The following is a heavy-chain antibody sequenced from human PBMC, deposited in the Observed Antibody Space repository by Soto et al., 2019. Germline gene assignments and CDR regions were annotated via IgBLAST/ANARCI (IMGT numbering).Heavy chain of an antibody. Sequence: VGSLRLSCAASGFTFSDYYMSWIRQAPGKGLEWVSYISSSSSYTNYADSVKGRFTISRDNAKNSLYLQMNSLRAEDTAVYYCARDIVVVPAAIGWGYYYYGMDVWGQGTTVTVSS. J-gene: IGHJ6*02. V-gene: IGHV3-11*06. CDR2: ISSSSSYT. D-gene: IGHD2-2*01. CDR3: ARDIVVVPAAIGWGYYYYGMDV. CDR1: GFTFSDYY.